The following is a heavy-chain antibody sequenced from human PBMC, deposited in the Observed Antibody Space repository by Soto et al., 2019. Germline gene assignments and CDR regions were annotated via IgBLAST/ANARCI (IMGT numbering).Heavy chain of an antibody. Sequence: QVQLVESGGGVVQPGRSLRLSCAASEFTFINYGMHWVRQAPGKGLAWVAGIWYDGSNINYEDSVKGRFTIFRENSKNTLYLQMNSLRVEDTGVYYWARDGADTYLPEYWGPGTLVTVSS. CDR1: EFTFINYG. CDR2: IWYDGSNI. V-gene: IGHV3-33*01. CDR3: ARDGADTYLPEY. J-gene: IGHJ4*02. D-gene: IGHD6-19*01.